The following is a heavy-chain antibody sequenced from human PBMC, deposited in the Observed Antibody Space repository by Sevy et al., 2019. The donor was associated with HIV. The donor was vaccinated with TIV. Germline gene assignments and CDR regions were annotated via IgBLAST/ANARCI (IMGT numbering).Heavy chain of an antibody. J-gene: IGHJ6*02. D-gene: IGHD3-10*01. CDR1: GYTFTGYY. CDR3: ARYIRGESCYYGMDV. Sequence: ASVKVSCKASGYTFTGYYMHWVRQAPGQGLEWMGRINPNSGGTNYAEKFQGRVTMTRDTSISTAYMELSRLRSDDTAVYYCARYIRGESCYYGMDVWGQGTTVTVSS. V-gene: IGHV1-2*06. CDR2: INPNSGGT.